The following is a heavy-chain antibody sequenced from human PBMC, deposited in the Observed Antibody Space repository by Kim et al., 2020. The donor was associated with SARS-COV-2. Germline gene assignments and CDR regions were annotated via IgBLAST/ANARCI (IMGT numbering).Heavy chain of an antibody. Sequence: GGSLRLSCAASGFTFSSYGMHWVRQAPGKGLEWVAVIWYDGSNKYYADSVKGRFTISRDNSKNTLYLQMNSLRAEDTAVYYCARDYDILTCYYFDYWGQGTLVTVSS. V-gene: IGHV3-33*01. CDR1: GFTFSSYG. CDR2: IWYDGSNK. D-gene: IGHD3-9*01. J-gene: IGHJ4*02. CDR3: ARDYDILTCYYFDY.